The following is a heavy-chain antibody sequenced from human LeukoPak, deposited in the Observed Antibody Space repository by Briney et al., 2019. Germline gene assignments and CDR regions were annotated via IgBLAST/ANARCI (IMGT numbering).Heavy chain of an antibody. V-gene: IGHV3-23*01. D-gene: IGHD5-24*01. CDR2: ISGSGGST. Sequence: GGSLRLSCAASGFTFGSYAMSWVRQAPGKGLEWVSAISGSGGSTYYADSVKGRFTISRDNSKNTLYLQMNSLRAEDTAVYYCAKDRGRDGYNYWLFGYWGQGTLVTVSS. CDR3: AKDRGRDGYNYWLFGY. J-gene: IGHJ4*02. CDR1: GFTFGSYA.